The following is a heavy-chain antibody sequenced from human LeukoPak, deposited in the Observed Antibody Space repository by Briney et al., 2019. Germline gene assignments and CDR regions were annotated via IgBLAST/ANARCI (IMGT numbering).Heavy chain of an antibody. CDR1: GFTFTSYS. V-gene: IGHV3-23*01. Sequence: PGGSLRLSCAASGFTFTSYSMNWVRQAPGKGLEWVSTISGGGGSTYYADPVKGRFTISRDNSKNTLYLQVNSLRAEDTAVYYCAKGGKWDATPFDYWGQGTLVTVSS. D-gene: IGHD1-26*01. CDR2: ISGGGGST. CDR3: AKGGKWDATPFDY. J-gene: IGHJ4*02.